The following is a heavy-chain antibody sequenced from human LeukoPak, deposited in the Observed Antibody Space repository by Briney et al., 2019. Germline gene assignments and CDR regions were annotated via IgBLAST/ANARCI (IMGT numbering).Heavy chain of an antibody. V-gene: IGHV4-30-4*01. CDR1: GGSISSGDYH. Sequence: SQTLSLTCTVSGGSISSGDYHWSWIRQPPGKGLEWIGYIYYSGSTYYNPSLKSRVTISVDTSKNQFSLKLSSVTAADTAVYYCATSSSWTYYYYYMDVWGKGTTVTVSS. CDR3: ATSSSWTYYYYYMDV. D-gene: IGHD6-13*01. CDR2: IYYSGST. J-gene: IGHJ6*03.